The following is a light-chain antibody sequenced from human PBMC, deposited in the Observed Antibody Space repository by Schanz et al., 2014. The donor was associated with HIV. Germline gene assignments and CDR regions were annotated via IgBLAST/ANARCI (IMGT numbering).Light chain of an antibody. CDR1: SGSIATYF. CDR2: KSN. Sequence: FMLTQPHSVSASPGKTVTISCTRSSGSIATYFVQWYQQRPGSAPSIVIYKSNQRHSGVPDRFSGSIDSSSNSASLTISGLEAEDEADYYCQSFDLANPAVFGGGTKLTVL. CDR3: QSFDLANPAV. V-gene: IGLV6-57*04. J-gene: IGLJ3*02.